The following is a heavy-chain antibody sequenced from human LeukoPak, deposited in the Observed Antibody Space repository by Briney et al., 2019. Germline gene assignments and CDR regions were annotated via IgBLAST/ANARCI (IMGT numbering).Heavy chain of an antibody. D-gene: IGHD3-3*01. Sequence: ASVKVSCKASGGTFNSYAISWVRQAPGQGLEWMGGIIPIFATTNHAQKFQGRVTITTDESRTTAYMELSSLRSEDTAVYYCARGIRYDFWSGHFDYWGQGTLVTVSS. CDR1: GGTFNSYA. V-gene: IGHV1-69*05. CDR2: IIPIFATT. CDR3: ARGIRYDFWSGHFDY. J-gene: IGHJ4*02.